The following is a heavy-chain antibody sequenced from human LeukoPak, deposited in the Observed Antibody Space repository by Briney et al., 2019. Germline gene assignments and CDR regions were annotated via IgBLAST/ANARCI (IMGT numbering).Heavy chain of an antibody. Sequence: ASVKVSCKASGYTFTSYGISWVRQAPGQGLEWMGWISAYNGNTNYAQKLQGRVTITRNTSISTAYMELSSLRSEDTAVYYCARGPRSYYYGSGSYFYLYYYYYMDVWGKGTTVTVSS. CDR2: ISAYNGNT. V-gene: IGHV1-18*01. J-gene: IGHJ6*03. D-gene: IGHD3-10*01. CDR3: ARGPRSYYYGSGSYFYLYYYYYMDV. CDR1: GYTFTSYG.